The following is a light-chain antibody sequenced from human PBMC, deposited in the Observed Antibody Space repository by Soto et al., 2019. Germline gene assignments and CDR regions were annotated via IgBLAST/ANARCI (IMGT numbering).Light chain of an antibody. Sequence: QSALTQPASVSGSPGQSITISCTGTSSDVGGYNYVSWYQQHPGKAPKLMIYEVSNRPSGVSNRFSGSKSGNTASLTISGLQAEDEDEYYCSSYTGSSTPYVFGTGTKLTVL. V-gene: IGLV2-14*01. CDR2: EVS. CDR1: SSDVGGYNY. CDR3: SSYTGSSTPYV. J-gene: IGLJ1*01.